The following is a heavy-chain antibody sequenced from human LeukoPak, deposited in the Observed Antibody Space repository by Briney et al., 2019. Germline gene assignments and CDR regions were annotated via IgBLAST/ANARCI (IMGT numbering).Heavy chain of an antibody. V-gene: IGHV3-72*01. Sequence: GGSLRLSCAASGFTFSDHYMDWVRQAPGKGLEWVGRSRNKANSYTTEYAASVKGRFTISRDDSKSSLYLQMNSLKTEDTAMYYFTRDFPRGGDWGRGTLVTVSS. J-gene: IGHJ4*02. CDR1: GFTFSDHY. D-gene: IGHD3-10*01. CDR2: SRNKANSYTT. CDR3: TRDFPRGGD.